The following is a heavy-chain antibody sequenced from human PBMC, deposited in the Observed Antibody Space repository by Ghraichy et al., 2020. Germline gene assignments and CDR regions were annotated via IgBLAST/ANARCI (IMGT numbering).Heavy chain of an antibody. D-gene: IGHD1-7*01. Sequence: LSLTCAASGFTFSSYSMNWVRQAPGKGLEWVSYISSSSSTIYYADSVKGRFTISRDNAKNSLYLQMNSLRDEDTAVYYCAVGRSGNWNYALDYWGQGTLVTVSS. CDR3: AVGRSGNWNYALDY. CDR2: ISSSSSTI. V-gene: IGHV3-48*02. J-gene: IGHJ4*02. CDR1: GFTFSSYS.